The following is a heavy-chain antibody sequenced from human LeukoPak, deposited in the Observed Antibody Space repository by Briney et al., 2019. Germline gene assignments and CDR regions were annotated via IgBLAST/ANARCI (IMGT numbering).Heavy chain of an antibody. J-gene: IGHJ4*02. D-gene: IGHD3-3*01. CDR3: ARARLPYYDFWSGYNHYDY. CDR2: VNPNSGNT. V-gene: IGHV1-8*01. Sequence: ASVKVSCKASGYTFTSYDINWVRQATGQGLEWMGWVNPNSGNTGYAQKFQGRVTMTRNTSISTAYMELSSLRSEDTAVYYCARARLPYYDFWSGYNHYDYWGQGTLVTVSS. CDR1: GYTFTSYD.